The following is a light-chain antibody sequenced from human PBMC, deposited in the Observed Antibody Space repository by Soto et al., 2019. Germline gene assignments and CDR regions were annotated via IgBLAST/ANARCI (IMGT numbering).Light chain of an antibody. CDR1: SSDVGLYDY. Sequence: QSVLTQPASVSGSPRQSITISCTGTSSDVGLYDYVSWYQQHPGKAPQLMTYAVSTRPSGVSTRFSASKSGNTAPLFTSGLQAEDEADYYCSSYTSDSSYVFGSGTKVTVL. J-gene: IGLJ1*01. CDR2: AVS. CDR3: SSYTSDSSYV. V-gene: IGLV2-14*01.